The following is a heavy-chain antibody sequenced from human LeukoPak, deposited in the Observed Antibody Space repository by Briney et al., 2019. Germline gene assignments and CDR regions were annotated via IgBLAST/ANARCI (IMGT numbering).Heavy chain of an antibody. D-gene: IGHD2-2*03. Sequence: SRTLSLTCAVSGGSISSGGYSWSWIRQPPGKGLEWIGYIYHSGSTYYNPSLKSRVTISVDRSKNQFSLKLSSVTAADTAVYYCARKQLDNWFDPWGQGTLVTVSS. CDR2: IYHSGST. J-gene: IGHJ5*02. CDR3: ARKQLDNWFDP. CDR1: GGSISSGGYS. V-gene: IGHV4-30-2*01.